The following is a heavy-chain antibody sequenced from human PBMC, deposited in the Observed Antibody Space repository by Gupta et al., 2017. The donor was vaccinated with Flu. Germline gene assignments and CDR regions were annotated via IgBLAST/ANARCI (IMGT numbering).Heavy chain of an antibody. V-gene: IGHV3-21*05. CDR1: SYT. D-gene: IGHD4-17*01. CDR2: IDGRSFDI. Sequence: SYTMNWVRQAPGKGLEWVSYIDGRSFDIYYADSVKGRFSISRDNAQNSLYLQMSSLRAEDXAXYFCARXRDDFGDYVPFDYWGQGTLVTVSS. CDR3: ARXRDDFGDYVPFDY. J-gene: IGHJ4*02.